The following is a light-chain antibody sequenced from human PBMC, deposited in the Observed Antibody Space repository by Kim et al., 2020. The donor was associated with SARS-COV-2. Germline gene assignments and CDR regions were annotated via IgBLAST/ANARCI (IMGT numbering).Light chain of an antibody. V-gene: IGLV1-44*01. CDR2: RGD. J-gene: IGLJ2*01. CDR1: RSNIGGNS. Sequence: GQRVTMSCSGTRSNIGGNSVSWYQQRPGTAPKLLIYRGDERPSGVPDRFSGSKSGTSASVAISGLQSEDEADYYCAVWDDSLNGVLFGGGTKVTVL. CDR3: AVWDDSLNGVL.